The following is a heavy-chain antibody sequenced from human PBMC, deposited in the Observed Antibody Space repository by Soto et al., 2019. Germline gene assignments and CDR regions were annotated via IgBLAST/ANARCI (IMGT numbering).Heavy chain of an antibody. V-gene: IGHV3-30-3*01. J-gene: IGHJ4*02. D-gene: IGHD3-10*01. CDR2: ISYDGSNK. CDR1: GFTFSSYA. CDR3: AGMVPFDY. Sequence: GGSLRLSCAASGFTFSSYAMHWVRQAPGKGLEWVAVISYDGSNKYYADSVKGRFTISRDNSKNTLYLQMNSLRAEDTAVYYCAGMVPFDYWGQGTLVTVSS.